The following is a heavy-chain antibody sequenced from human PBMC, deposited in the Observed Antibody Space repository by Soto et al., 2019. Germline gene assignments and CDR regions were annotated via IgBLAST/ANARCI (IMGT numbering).Heavy chain of an antibody. CDR2: IYYSGST. J-gene: IGHJ6*02. CDR3: ARDRATSSSWLSYYYYGMDV. CDR1: GGSISSYY. D-gene: IGHD6-13*01. V-gene: IGHV4-59*01. Sequence: SETLSLTCTVSGGSISSYYWSWIRQPPGKGLEWIGYIYYSGSTNYNPSLKSRVTISVDTSKNQFSLKLSSVTAADTAVYYCARDRATSSSWLSYYYYGMDVWGQGTTVTVSS.